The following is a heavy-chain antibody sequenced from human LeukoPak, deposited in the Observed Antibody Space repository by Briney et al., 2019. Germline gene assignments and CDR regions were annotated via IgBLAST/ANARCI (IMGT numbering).Heavy chain of an antibody. J-gene: IGHJ6*02. Sequence: GGSLRLSCAASGFTFSTYAMSWVRQAPGKGLEWVSAISGSGDSTYYADSVKGRFTISRDNSKNTLSLQMNSLRAEDTAIYYCANQKANYYDSSGDVWGQGTTVTVSS. CDR3: ANQKANYYDSSGDV. CDR2: ISGSGDST. V-gene: IGHV3-23*01. CDR1: GFTFSTYA. D-gene: IGHD3-22*01.